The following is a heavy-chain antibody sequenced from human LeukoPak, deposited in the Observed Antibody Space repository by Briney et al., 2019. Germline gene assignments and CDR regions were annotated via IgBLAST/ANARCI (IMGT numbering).Heavy chain of an antibody. CDR3: ARDNSVGDYAWWFDP. V-gene: IGHV1-46*01. D-gene: IGHD1-26*01. CDR1: GYTFSNYN. Sequence: ASVKVSCKASGYTFSNYNIHWLRQAPEQGLEWMGIVNPSGDSTNYAQNFQGRVTMTRDLSTSTDYMELSSLRSDDTAVYFCARDNSVGDYAWWFDPWGQGTLVTVSS. J-gene: IGHJ5*02. CDR2: VNPSGDST.